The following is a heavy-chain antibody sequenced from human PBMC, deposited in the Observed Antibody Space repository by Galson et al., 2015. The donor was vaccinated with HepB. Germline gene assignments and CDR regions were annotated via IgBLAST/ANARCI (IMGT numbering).Heavy chain of an antibody. D-gene: IGHD4-17*01. J-gene: IGHJ4*02. CDR3: TGRVTRDY. Sequence: SLRLSCAASGFSFSNAWMNWVRQRPGKGLKWVGRIKNKIDGGTRDYAAPVKGRFTISRDDSKKTLYLEMNSLKTEDTAVYYCTGRVTRDYWGQGTLVTVSS. CDR2: IKNKIDGGTR. V-gene: IGHV3-15*01. CDR1: GFSFSNAW.